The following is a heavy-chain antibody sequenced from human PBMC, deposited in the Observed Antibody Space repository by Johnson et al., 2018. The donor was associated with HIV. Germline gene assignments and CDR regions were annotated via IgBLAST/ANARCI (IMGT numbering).Heavy chain of an antibody. J-gene: IGHJ3*02. D-gene: IGHD2-2*01. Sequence: QVQLVESGGGVVQPGRSLRLSCAASGFTFSSYAVHWVRQAPGKGLEWVAVISYDGSIKYYADSVKGRFTISRDNSKNTLYLQMNSQRAEDTAVYYCARDRCSSTSCIDAFDIWGQGTMVTVSS. CDR1: GFTFSSYA. V-gene: IGHV3-30*04. CDR3: ARDRCSSTSCIDAFDI. CDR2: ISYDGSIK.